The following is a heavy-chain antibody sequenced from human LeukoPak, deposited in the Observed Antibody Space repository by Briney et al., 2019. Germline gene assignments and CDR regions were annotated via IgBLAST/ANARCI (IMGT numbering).Heavy chain of an antibody. V-gene: IGHV4-39*01. D-gene: IGHD3-10*01. J-gene: IGHJ5*02. CDR1: GGSITSTTYY. CDR3: ARTRGFGELLGEGFDH. CDR2: SYYSGNT. Sequence: PSETLSLTCSLSGGSITSTTYYWGWLRQPPGKGLEWLGSSYYSGNTYYNPSLESRVTISLDTSRKQFSLKLSSVTAADTAVYYCARTRGFGELLGEGFDHWGQGTLVTVSS.